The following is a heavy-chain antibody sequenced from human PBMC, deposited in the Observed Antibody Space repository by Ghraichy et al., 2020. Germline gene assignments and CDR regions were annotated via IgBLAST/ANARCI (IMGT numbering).Heavy chain of an antibody. CDR2: IIPILGIA. D-gene: IGHD6-13*01. J-gene: IGHJ6*02. Sequence: SVKVSCKASGGTFSSYAISWVRQAPGQGLEWMGRIIPILGIANYAQKFQGRVTITADKSTSTAYMELSSLRSEDTAVYYCARDSPDIAAKNTEEYYYYYYGMAFWGQGTTVTVSS. CDR1: GGTFSSYA. CDR3: ARDSPDIAAKNTEEYYYYYYGMAF. V-gene: IGHV1-69*04.